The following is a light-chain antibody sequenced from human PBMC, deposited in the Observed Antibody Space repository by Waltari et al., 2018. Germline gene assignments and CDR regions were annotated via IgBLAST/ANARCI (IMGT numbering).Light chain of an antibody. J-gene: IGKJ2*01. CDR3: QKYGSSVMYT. V-gene: IGKV3-20*01. CDR2: HTS. CDR1: QGVGKY. Sequence: EIVFTQSPGTLSLSPGERATLSCRGSQGVGKYLAWYQQRPGQAPRLLLYHTSIRATGIPDRFSGSGYGTDFSLTISRLEPEDFAVYYCQKYGSSVMYTFGQGTRLEIK.